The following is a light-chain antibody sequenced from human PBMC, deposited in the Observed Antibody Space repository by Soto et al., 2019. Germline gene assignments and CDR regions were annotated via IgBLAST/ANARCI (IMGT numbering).Light chain of an antibody. J-gene: IGKJ2*01. CDR3: QQSYTTPLDT. CDR2: ATS. Sequence: DIQMTQSPSSLSASVGDRVTITCRASQSISSYLNWYQQKPGKAPKLLIYATSSLQSGVPSRFTASRSVTDFTLTISSLQPEDFATYYCQQSYTTPLDTFGQGTQLEIK. V-gene: IGKV1-39*01. CDR1: QSISSY.